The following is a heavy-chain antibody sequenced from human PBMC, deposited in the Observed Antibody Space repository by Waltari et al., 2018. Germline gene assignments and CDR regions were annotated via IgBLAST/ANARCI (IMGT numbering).Heavy chain of an antibody. J-gene: IGHJ4*02. CDR1: GFSSSGSS. CDR2: IRREPYNYAT. CDR3: SGGEVTGTDF. Sequence: EVQVVESGGGLVQPGGSLNTSCSNSGFSSSGSSIHWVRQTPGKGLEWVGRIRREPYNYATAYSASVKGRFTISRDDSKNTAFLQMNSLMTEDTAVYYCSGGEVTGTDFWGQGTLVTVSS. V-gene: IGHV3-73*01. D-gene: IGHD6-19*01.